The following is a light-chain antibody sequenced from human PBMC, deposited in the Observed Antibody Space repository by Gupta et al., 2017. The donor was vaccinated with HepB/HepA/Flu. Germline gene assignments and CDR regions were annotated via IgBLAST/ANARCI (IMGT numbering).Light chain of an antibody. Sequence: SSELTQDPAVSVALGQTVRITCEGNSLRSYYASWYQQKPGQAPVLVMYGREDRPSGIPDRFSGSNSGSTASLSITGAQAEDEADYYCSSRDSSGNHVVFGGGTKLTVL. CDR3: SSRDSSGNHVV. CDR2: GRE. J-gene: IGLJ2*01. V-gene: IGLV3-19*01. CDR1: SLRSYY.